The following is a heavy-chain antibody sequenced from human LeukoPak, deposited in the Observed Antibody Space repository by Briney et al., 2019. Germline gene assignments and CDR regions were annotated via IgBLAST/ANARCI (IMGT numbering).Heavy chain of an antibody. CDR2: IIPIFGTA. V-gene: IGHV1-69*13. D-gene: IGHD3-10*01. CDR3: ARGRPLLWFGEGGWNYFDY. Sequence: ASVKVSCKASGYTFTSYGISWVRQAPGQGLEWMGGIIPIFGTANYAQKFQGRVTITADESTSTAYMELSSLRSEDTAVYYCARGRPLLWFGEGGWNYFDYWGQGTLVTVSS. J-gene: IGHJ4*02. CDR1: GYTFTSYG.